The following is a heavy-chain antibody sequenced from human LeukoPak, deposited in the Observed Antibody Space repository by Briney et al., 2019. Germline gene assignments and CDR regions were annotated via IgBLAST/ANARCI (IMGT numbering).Heavy chain of an antibody. J-gene: IGHJ4*02. V-gene: IGHV3-48*03. D-gene: IGHD6-13*01. Sequence: GGSLRLSCAASGFTFSSYEMHWVRQAPGKGLEWVSYISRSGSTIFYADSVKGRFTISRDNAQNSLYLQMNSLRAEDSAVYYCARDWGSGAAAGEYYFDYWGQGTLVTVSS. CDR3: ARDWGSGAAAGEYYFDY. CDR2: ISRSGSTI. CDR1: GFTFSSYE.